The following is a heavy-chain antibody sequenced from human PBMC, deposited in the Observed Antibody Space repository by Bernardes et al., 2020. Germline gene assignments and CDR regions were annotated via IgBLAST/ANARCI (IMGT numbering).Heavy chain of an antibody. CDR3: ARVFGMDRFDY. J-gene: IGHJ4*02. D-gene: IGHD3-3*01. CDR2: ISGTGKTI. CDR1: GFSFSSYS. Sequence: GGSLRLSCSASGFSFSSYSIIWVRQAPGKGLQWISYISGTGKTIYYADSVKGRFTISRDNAKNSVYLQMNGLRGEDTAVYYCARVFGMDRFDYWGQGTLVTVSS. V-gene: IGHV3-48*01.